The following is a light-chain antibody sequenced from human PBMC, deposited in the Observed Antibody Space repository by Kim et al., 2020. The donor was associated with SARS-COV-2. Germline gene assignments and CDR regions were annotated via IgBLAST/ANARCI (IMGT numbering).Light chain of an antibody. J-gene: IGKJ1*01. Sequence: EIVLTQSPGTLSVSPGDRATLSCRASQSVPSSHLAWYQQKSGQAPRLLIYGASSRATGIPDRFSGSGSGIDFTLTISRVEPEDFAVYYCQQYRDSRTFGQGTKVDIK. CDR1: QSVPSSH. V-gene: IGKV3-20*01. CDR3: QQYRDSRT. CDR2: GAS.